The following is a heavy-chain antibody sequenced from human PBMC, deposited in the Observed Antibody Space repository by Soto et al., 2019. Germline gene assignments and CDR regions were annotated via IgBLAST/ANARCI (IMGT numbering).Heavy chain of an antibody. CDR1: GDSVSSNSAA. CDR2: TYYRSKWKT. CDR3: ARGDVIDI. V-gene: IGHV6-1*01. J-gene: IGHJ3*02. Sequence: RSLTCAISGDSVSSNSAAWNWVRQSPSRGLEWLGRTYYRSKWKTDYAVSVRGRITINPDTSKNQFSLQLNSVTPGDTAVYYCARGDVIDIWGRGTMVTVSS.